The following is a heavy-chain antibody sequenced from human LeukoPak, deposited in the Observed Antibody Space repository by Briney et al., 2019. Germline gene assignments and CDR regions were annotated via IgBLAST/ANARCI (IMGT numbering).Heavy chain of an antibody. CDR3: ARGRSSWYNDAFDV. V-gene: IGHV4-39*07. CDR2: IYYSGST. CDR1: GGSISSSSYY. Sequence: SETLSLTCTVSGGSISSSSYYWGWIRQPPGTGLEWIGSIYYSGSTYYNPSLKSRVTISVDTSKNQFSLKLSSVTAADTAVYYCARGRSSWYNDAFDVWGQGTMVTVSS. J-gene: IGHJ3*01. D-gene: IGHD6-13*01.